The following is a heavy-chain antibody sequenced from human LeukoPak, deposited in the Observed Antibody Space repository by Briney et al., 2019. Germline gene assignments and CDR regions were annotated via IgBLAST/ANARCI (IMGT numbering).Heavy chain of an antibody. CDR1: GGTFSSYA. J-gene: IGHJ6*03. Sequence: PGASVKVSCKASGGTFSSYAISWVRQAPGQGLEWMGRIIPILGIANYAQKFQGRVTITADKSTSTAYMELSSLRSEDTAVYYCARDLGAVGATTGYYYYMDVWGKGTTVTVSS. CDR3: ARDLGAVGATTGYYYYMDV. CDR2: IIPILGIA. D-gene: IGHD1-26*01. V-gene: IGHV1-69*04.